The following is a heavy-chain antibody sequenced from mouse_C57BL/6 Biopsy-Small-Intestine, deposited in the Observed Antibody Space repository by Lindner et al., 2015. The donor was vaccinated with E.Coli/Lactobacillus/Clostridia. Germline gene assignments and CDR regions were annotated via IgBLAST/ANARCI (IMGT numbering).Heavy chain of an antibody. D-gene: IGHD2-3*01. J-gene: IGHJ4*01. CDR1: GYTFTGYD. CDR2: IYPRSGNT. CDR3: AGDGYPSYALDY. V-gene: IGHV1-81*01. Sequence: VQLQESGAEVARPGASVKLSCKASGYTFTGYDISWVKQRTGQGLEWIGEIYPRSGNTYYNEKFKGKATLTADRSSSTAYMELRSLTSEDSAVYFCAGDGYPSYALDYWGQGTSVTVSS.